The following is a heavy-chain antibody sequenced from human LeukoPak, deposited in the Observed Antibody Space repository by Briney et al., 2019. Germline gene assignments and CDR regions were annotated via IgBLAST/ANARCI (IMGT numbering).Heavy chain of an antibody. CDR3: ARDQGGIVSY. D-gene: IGHD1-26*01. J-gene: IGHJ4*02. CDR1: GFSFSSYV. Sequence: GGSLRLSCAASGFSFSSYVMVWVRQSPGKGLQWVSGISDSGSSTYYADSVKGRFTISRDNAKNSLYLLMNSLRAEDTAVYYCARDQGGIVSYWGQGTLVTVSS. CDR2: ISDSGSST. V-gene: IGHV3-23*01.